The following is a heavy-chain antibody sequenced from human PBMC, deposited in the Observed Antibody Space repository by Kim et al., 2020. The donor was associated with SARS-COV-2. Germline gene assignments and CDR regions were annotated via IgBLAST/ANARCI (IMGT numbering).Heavy chain of an antibody. D-gene: IGHD3-3*01. CDR2: ISSSSSYI. Sequence: GGSLRLSCAASGFTFSSYSMNWVRQAPGKGLEWVSSISSSSSYIYYADSVKGRFTISRDNAKNSLYLQMNSLRAEDTAVYYCAGAYYDFWSGFWEQAKYFDYWGQGTLVTVSS. V-gene: IGHV3-21*01. CDR3: AGAYYDFWSGFWEQAKYFDY. CDR1: GFTFSSYS. J-gene: IGHJ4*02.